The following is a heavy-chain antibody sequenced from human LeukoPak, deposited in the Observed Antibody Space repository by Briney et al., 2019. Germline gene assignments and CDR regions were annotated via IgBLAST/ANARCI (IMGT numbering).Heavy chain of an antibody. D-gene: IGHD6-13*01. CDR1: GFTFSSYA. CDR3: ARYSLQQLPPSYFDY. Sequence: GGSLRLSCAASGFTFSSYAMSWVRQAPGKGLEWVSAISGSGSTIYYADSVKGRFTISRDNAKNSLYLQMNSLRAEDTAVYYCARYSLQQLPPSYFDYWGQGTLVTVSS. V-gene: IGHV3-48*03. J-gene: IGHJ4*02. CDR2: ISGSGSTI.